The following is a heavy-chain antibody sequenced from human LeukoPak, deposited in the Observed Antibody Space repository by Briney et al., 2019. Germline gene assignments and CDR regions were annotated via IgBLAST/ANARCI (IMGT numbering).Heavy chain of an antibody. J-gene: IGHJ4*02. D-gene: IGHD2-21*01. Sequence: GGSLRLSCEASGFTFSSYALSWVRQAPGKGLKWVSSISGSGSRTYYTDSVKGRFTISRDNSKNTLYLQMDSLRAEDRAVYYCAKDVQLWSRCFEYWGQGTLVTVSS. V-gene: IGHV3-23*01. CDR1: GFTFSSYA. CDR3: AKDVQLWSRCFEY. CDR2: ISGSGSRT.